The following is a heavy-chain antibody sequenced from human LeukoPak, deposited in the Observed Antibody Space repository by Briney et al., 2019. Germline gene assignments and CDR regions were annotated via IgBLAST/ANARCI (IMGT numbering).Heavy chain of an antibody. CDR3: AKGNIAARQNIMDV. CDR1: GFTFSSYA. V-gene: IGHV3-23*01. Sequence: GGSLRLSCAASGFTFSSYAMSWVRQAPGKGLEWVSLISGSGGSTYYADSVKGRFTISRDNSKNTLYLQMNSLRVEDTAVYYCAKGNIAARQNIMDVWGQGTTVTVSS. D-gene: IGHD6-6*01. CDR2: ISGSGGST. J-gene: IGHJ6*02.